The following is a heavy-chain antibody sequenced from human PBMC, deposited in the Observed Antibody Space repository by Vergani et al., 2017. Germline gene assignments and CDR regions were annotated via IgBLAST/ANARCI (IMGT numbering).Heavy chain of an antibody. Sequence: QVQLQQWGAGLLKPSETLSLTCAVYGGSFSGYYWSWIRQPPGKGLEWIGEINHSGSTNYNPSLKSRVTISVDTSKNQFSLKLSSVTAADTAVYYCARGQGYSRAPDYWGQGTLVTVSS. D-gene: IGHD6-13*01. CDR2: INHSGST. CDR1: GGSFSGYY. CDR3: ARGQGYSRAPDY. V-gene: IGHV4-34*01. J-gene: IGHJ4*02.